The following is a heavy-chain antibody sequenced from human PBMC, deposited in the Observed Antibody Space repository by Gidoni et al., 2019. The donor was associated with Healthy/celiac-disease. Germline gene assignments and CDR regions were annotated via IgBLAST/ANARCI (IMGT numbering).Heavy chain of an antibody. D-gene: IGHD4-4*01. J-gene: IGHJ5*02. CDR2: IKQDGSEK. V-gene: IGHV3-7*01. Sequence: EVQLVESGGGLVQPGGSLRLSCAASGSTFSSYWMSWVRQAPGKGLEWVANIKQDGSEKYYVDSVKGRFTISRDNAKNSLYLQMNSLRAEDTAVYYCAREATVSNWFDPWGQGTLVTVSS. CDR3: AREATVSNWFDP. CDR1: GSTFSSYW.